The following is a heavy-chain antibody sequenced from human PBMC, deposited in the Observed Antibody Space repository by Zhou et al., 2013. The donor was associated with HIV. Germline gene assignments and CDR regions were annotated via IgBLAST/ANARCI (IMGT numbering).Heavy chain of an antibody. CDR1: ADTFSSYT. Sequence: QVQLVQSGAEVKKPGSSVKVSCKASADTFSSYTISWVRLAPGQGLEWMGGIIPIFGTTNYAQKFQGRVTISADASTSTAFMELSSLRSEDTAVYYCARSRIPQGGALIYYYYMDVWGKGTTVTVSS. V-gene: IGHV1-69*12. CDR2: IIPIFGTT. CDR3: ARSRIPQGGALIYYYYMDV. D-gene: IGHD2-21*01. J-gene: IGHJ6*03.